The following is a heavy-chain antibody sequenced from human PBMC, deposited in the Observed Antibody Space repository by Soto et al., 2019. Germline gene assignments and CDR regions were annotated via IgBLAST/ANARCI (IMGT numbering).Heavy chain of an antibody. D-gene: IGHD5-18*01. CDR1: GGTFSSYA. V-gene: IGHV1-69*01. CDR2: IIPIFGTA. J-gene: IGHJ4*02. CDR3: ASIKASPRGYSYGPLDY. Sequence: QVQLVQSGAEVKKPGSSVKVSCKASGGTFSSYAISWVRQAPGQGLEWMGGIIPIFGTANYAQKFQGRVTINADESTSTAYMEQRSLRSEDTAVYYCASIKASPRGYSYGPLDYWGQGTLVTVSS.